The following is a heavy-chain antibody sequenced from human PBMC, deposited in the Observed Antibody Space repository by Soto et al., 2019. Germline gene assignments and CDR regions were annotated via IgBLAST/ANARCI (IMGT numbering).Heavy chain of an antibody. CDR2: IYHSGST. CDR1: GGSISSSNL. CDR3: ARDLGYYGDFETGAFDI. V-gene: IGHV4-4*02. Sequence: SETLSLTCAVSGGSISSSNLWSWVRQPPGKGLEWIGEIYHSGSTNYNPSLKSRVTISVDKSKNQFSLKLSSVTAADTAVYYCARDLGYYGDFETGAFDIWGQGTMVTVSS. J-gene: IGHJ3*02. D-gene: IGHD4-17*01.